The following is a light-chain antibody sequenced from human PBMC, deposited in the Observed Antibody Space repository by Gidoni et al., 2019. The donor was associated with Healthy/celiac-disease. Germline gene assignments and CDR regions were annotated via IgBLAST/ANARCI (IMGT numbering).Light chain of an antibody. V-gene: IGKV3-11*01. CDR1: QSVSSY. CDR3: QQRSNWPPGIT. J-gene: IGKJ5*01. CDR2: DAS. Sequence: EIVLTQSPATLSLSPGERATLSCRARQSVSSYLSWYQQKPGQAPRLLIYDASSGSGTDFTLTISSLEPEDFAVYYCQQRSNWPPGITFGQGTRLEIK.